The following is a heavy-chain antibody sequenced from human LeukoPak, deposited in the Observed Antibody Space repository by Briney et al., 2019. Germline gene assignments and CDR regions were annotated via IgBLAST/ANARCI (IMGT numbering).Heavy chain of an antibody. CDR2: IYHSGST. V-gene: IGHV4-38-2*02. CDR3: ATYYYGSGSYSTPVDAFDI. CDR1: GYSISSGYY. D-gene: IGHD3-10*01. J-gene: IGHJ3*02. Sequence: SETLSLTCTVSGYSISSGYYWGWIRQPPGKGLEWIGSIYHSGSTYYNPSLKSRVTISVDTSKNQFSLKLSSVTAADTTVYYCATYYYGSGSYSTPVDAFDIWGQGTMVTVSS.